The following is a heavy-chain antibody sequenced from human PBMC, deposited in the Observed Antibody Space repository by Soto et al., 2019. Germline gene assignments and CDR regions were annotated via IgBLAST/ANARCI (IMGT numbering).Heavy chain of an antibody. Sequence: ASVKVSCKASGYTFTSYGISWVRQAPGQGLEWMGWISAYNGNTNYAQKLQGRVTMTTDTSTSTAYMELRSLRSDDTAVYYCARERQDGSGSYYYYYYYMDVWGKGTTVTVSS. V-gene: IGHV1-18*01. D-gene: IGHD3-10*01. CDR1: GYTFTSYG. CDR2: ISAYNGNT. CDR3: ARERQDGSGSYYYYYYYMDV. J-gene: IGHJ6*03.